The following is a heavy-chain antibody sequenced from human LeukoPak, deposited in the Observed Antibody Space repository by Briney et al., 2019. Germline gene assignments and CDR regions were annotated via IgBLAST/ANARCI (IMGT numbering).Heavy chain of an antibody. CDR2: INWNTGVI. CDR3: AMESRIAVAAIDY. J-gene: IGHJ4*02. V-gene: IGHV3-9*01. D-gene: IGHD6-19*01. CDR1: GITFDEYA. Sequence: GRSLRLSCAASGITFDEYAMNWVRQAPGKGLEWVSNINWNTGVIVYADSVKGRFTVSRDNAKTSLFLQMNSLRAEDTALYYCAMESRIAVAAIDYWGQRTLVTVSS.